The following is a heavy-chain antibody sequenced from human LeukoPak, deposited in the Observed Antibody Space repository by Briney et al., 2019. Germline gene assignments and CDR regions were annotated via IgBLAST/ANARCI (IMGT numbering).Heavy chain of an antibody. Sequence: GGSLSLSCAASGFTFNDYSMNWVRQAPGKGLEWVSSISGRSTYIYYADSMKGRFTISRDNAKNSLYLQMSSLRAEDTAVYYCAREAYCSGGSCLPLDVWGQGTAVTVSS. CDR2: ISGRSTYI. J-gene: IGHJ6*02. V-gene: IGHV3-21*01. D-gene: IGHD2-15*01. CDR3: AREAYCSGGSCLPLDV. CDR1: GFTFNDYS.